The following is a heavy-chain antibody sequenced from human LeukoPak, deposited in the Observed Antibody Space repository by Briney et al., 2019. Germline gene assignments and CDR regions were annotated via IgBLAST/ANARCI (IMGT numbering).Heavy chain of an antibody. CDR1: SDPLSSSGYH. D-gene: IGHD3-10*01. CDR3: ARNADMYYYVDN. Sequence: SETLSLTCTVSSDPLSSSGYHCSWVRQHPAEGLEWIVCIYYCGSTYYTPSLKSRVTISVDTSKNQFYLSLSSVTAADTAVYYCARNADMYYYVDNWGQGTLVTVSS. J-gene: IGHJ4*02. V-gene: IGHV4-31*03. CDR2: IYYCGST.